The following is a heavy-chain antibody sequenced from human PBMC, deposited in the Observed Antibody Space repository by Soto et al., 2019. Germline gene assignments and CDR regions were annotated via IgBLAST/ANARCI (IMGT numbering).Heavy chain of an antibody. CDR3: ARVAGYCSSTSCHNWFDP. CDR2: ISAYNGNT. Sequence: ASVKVSCKASGYTFTSYGISWVRQAPGQGLEWMGWISAYNGNTNYAQKLQGRVTMTTDTSTSTAYMELRSLRSDDTAVYYCARVAGYCSSTSCHNWFDPWGQGTLVTVSS. V-gene: IGHV1-18*01. CDR1: GYTFTSYG. J-gene: IGHJ5*02. D-gene: IGHD2-2*01.